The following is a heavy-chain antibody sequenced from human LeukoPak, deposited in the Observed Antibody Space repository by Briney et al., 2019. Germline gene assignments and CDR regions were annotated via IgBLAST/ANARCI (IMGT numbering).Heavy chain of an antibody. V-gene: IGHV3-21*01. J-gene: IGHJ4*02. CDR1: GFTFSSYS. CDR2: ISSSSSYI. D-gene: IGHD3-3*01. CDR3: ARDLGMGVPFDY. Sequence: PGGSLRLSCAASGFTFSSYSMNWVRQAPGKGLEWVSSISSSSSYIYYADSVKGRFTISGDNAKNSLYLQMNSLRAEDTAVYYCARDLGMGVPFDYWGQGTLVTVSS.